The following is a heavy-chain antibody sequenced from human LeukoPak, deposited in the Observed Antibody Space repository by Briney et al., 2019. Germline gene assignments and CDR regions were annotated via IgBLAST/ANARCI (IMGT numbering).Heavy chain of an antibody. D-gene: IGHD3-16*01. Sequence: PGGSLRLSCAASGFTFSSYEMNWVRQAPGKGLEWVSYISNSGTAIYYPDSVKGRFTISRDNAENSVFLQMNSLRAEDTAVYYCARDATREDGYVYFDYWGQGALVTVSS. CDR3: ARDATREDGYVYFDY. V-gene: IGHV3-48*03. CDR1: GFTFSSYE. J-gene: IGHJ4*02. CDR2: ISNSGTAI.